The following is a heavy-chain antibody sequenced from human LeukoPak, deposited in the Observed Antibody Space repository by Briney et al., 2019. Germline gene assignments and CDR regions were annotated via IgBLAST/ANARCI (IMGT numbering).Heavy chain of an antibody. Sequence: PSGTLSLTCAVYGGSFSGYYWSWIRQPPGRGLGWSGEIKHSRSTNYIPSLKSQVTISVDTSKNQFSLKLSSVSAADTAVYYCARHPYSSGCGYWGQGTLVTVSS. CDR1: GGSFSGYY. CDR3: ARHPYSSGCGY. D-gene: IGHD6-19*01. V-gene: IGHV4-34*01. J-gene: IGHJ4*02. CDR2: IKHSRST.